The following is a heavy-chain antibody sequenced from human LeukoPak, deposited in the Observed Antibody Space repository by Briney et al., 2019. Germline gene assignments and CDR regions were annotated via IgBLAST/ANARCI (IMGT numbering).Heavy chain of an antibody. V-gene: IGHV1-69*13. Sequence: GASVKVSCKASGGTFSSYTISWVRQAPGQGLEWMGGIISIFGTANYAQKFQGRVTITADESTSTAYMELSSLRSEDTAVYYCARAGEVVVVPAAIHQDNWFDPWGQGTLVTVSS. CDR3: ARAGEVVVVPAAIHQDNWFDP. CDR2: IISIFGTA. CDR1: GGTFSSYT. D-gene: IGHD2-2*01. J-gene: IGHJ5*02.